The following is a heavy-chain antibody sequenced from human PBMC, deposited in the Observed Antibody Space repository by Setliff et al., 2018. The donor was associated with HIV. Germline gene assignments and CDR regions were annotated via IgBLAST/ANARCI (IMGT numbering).Heavy chain of an antibody. D-gene: IGHD3-10*01. CDR1: GLTFNNYA. V-gene: IGHV3-23*01. CDR2: ISGSGANT. Sequence: GGSLRLSCAASGLTFNNYAMNWVRQAPGKGLEWVSAISGSGANTYYADSVKGRFTISRDNSKNTLYLRLNSLRAEDTAIYYCAKDLGNYYYMDVWGKGTTVTVSS. J-gene: IGHJ6*03. CDR3: AKDLGNYYYMDV.